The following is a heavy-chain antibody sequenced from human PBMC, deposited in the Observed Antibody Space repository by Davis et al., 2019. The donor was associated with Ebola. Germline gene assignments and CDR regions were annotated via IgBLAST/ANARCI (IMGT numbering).Heavy chain of an antibody. CDR1: GYRFTSYY. D-gene: IGHD3-22*01. J-gene: IGHJ3*02. CDR3: AREGGGYYDSSGYVFDI. Sequence: ASVKVSCKASGYRFTSYYMHWVRQAPGQGLEWMGIINPITGGTSYAQNFQVRVNMTRDTSTSQVYMELSSLRSEDTAVYYCAREGGGYYDSSGYVFDIWGQGTMVKVSS. V-gene: IGHV1-46*01. CDR2: INPITGGT.